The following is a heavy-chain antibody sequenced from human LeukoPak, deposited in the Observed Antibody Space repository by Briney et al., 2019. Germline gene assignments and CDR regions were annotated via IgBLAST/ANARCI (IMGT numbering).Heavy chain of an antibody. V-gene: IGHV1-24*01. CDR3: ATPQWELHLFDY. CDR1: GHTLTELS. J-gene: IGHJ4*02. D-gene: IGHD1-26*01. CDR2: FDPEDGET. Sequence: GASVKVSCKVSGHTLTELSINWGRQAPGKGLEWMEGFDPEDGETIYAQKFQGRVTMTEHTSTDTAYMELRSLTSEDTAIYYCATPQWELHLFDYWGQGTLVTVSS.